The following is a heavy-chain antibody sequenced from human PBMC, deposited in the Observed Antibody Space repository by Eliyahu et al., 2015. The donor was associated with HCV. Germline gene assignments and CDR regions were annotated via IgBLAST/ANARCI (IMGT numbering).Heavy chain of an antibody. Sequence: QVQLVQSGAEVKKPGASVKVSCKASGYTFTGYYMHWVRQAPGQGLEWMGWINPNSGGTNYAQKFQGRVTMTRDTSISTAYMELSRLRSDDTAVYYCANLWGYSNYGFDGMDVWGQGTTVTVSS. CDR1: GYTFTGYY. CDR3: ANLWGYSNYGFDGMDV. D-gene: IGHD4-11*01. J-gene: IGHJ6*02. CDR2: INPNSGGT. V-gene: IGHV1-2*02.